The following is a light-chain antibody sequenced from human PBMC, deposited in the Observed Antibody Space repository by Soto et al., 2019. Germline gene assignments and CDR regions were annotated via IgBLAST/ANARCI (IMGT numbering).Light chain of an antibody. CDR1: STDVGASNN. CDR2: DVS. Sequence: QSVLTQPRSVSGSHGHSVTISCTGTSTDVGASNNVSWYQQLPGRAPKLMIYDVSERPSGVPDRFSGSKSGNTASLTISGLQADDEADYYCCSYAVTFYVLGTGTK. V-gene: IGLV2-11*01. CDR3: CSYAVTFYV. J-gene: IGLJ1*01.